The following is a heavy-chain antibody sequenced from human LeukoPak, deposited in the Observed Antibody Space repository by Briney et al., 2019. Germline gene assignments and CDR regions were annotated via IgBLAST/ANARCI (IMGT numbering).Heavy chain of an antibody. V-gene: IGHV4-38-2*01. Sequence: SETLSLTCAVSGYSISSGYYWGWIRQPPGKGLEWIGRIYHSGSTYYNPSLKSRVTISVDTSKNQFSLKLSSVTAADTAVYYCARQSSWGSGLSIWGQGTMVTVSS. J-gene: IGHJ3*02. CDR2: IYHSGST. D-gene: IGHD7-27*01. CDR3: ARQSSWGSGLSI. CDR1: GYSISSGYY.